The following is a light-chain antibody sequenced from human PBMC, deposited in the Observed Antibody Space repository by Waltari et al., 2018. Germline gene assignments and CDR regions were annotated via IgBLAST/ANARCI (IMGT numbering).Light chain of an antibody. CDR1: TSNIGAGHD. V-gene: IGLV1-40*01. J-gene: IGLJ3*02. Sequence: QSVLTQPPSVSGTPGPRVTISCSGSTSNIGAGHDVHWYQHLPGTAPKLLIYGNNNRPSGVPDRFSGSKSGTSASLAITGLQADDEADYYCQSYDTTLSVVFGGGTKLTVL. CDR3: QSYDTTLSVV. CDR2: GNN.